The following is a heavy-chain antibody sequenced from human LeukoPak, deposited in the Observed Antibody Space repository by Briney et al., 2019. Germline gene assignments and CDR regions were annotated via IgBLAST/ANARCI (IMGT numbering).Heavy chain of an antibody. V-gene: IGHV3-23*01. J-gene: IGHJ4*02. CDR1: GFTFSSYA. CDR2: ISGSGGST. Sequence: GGSLRLSCAASGFTFSSYAMSWVRQAPGKGLEWVSAISGSGGSTYYADSVKGRFTISRDNSKNTLYLKMNSLRAEDTAVYYCAKSRMIEGYRISWDPFDFWGQGTLVTVSS. D-gene: IGHD6-13*01. CDR3: AKSRMIEGYRISWDPFDF.